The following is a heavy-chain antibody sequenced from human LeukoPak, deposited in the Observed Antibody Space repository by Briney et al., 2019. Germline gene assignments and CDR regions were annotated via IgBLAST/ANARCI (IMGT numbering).Heavy chain of an antibody. CDR1: GYTFTSYG. J-gene: IGHJ6*02. D-gene: IGHD3-10*01. CDR3: ARVWFGELSMDV. CDR2: INTYTGNT. V-gene: IGHV1-18*01. Sequence: GASVKVSCKASGYTFTSYGISWVRQAPGQGLEWMGWINTYTGNTYYPQNFQGRVTMTTDTSTSTAYMELRSLRSDDTAVYYCARVWFGELSMDVWGQGTTVTVSS.